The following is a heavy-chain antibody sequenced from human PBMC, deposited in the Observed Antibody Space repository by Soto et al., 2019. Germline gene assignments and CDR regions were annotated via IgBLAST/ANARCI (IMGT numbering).Heavy chain of an antibody. Sequence: EVQLVESGGGLVQPGRSLRLSCAASGFTFDDYAMHWVRQAPGKGLEWVSGISWNSGSIGYADSVKGRFTISRDNAKNSLYLQMNSLRAEDTALYYCAKDPHYDFLTGGFDYWGQGTLVTVSS. D-gene: IGHD3-9*01. CDR2: ISWNSGSI. V-gene: IGHV3-9*01. CDR1: GFTFDDYA. J-gene: IGHJ4*02. CDR3: AKDPHYDFLTGGFDY.